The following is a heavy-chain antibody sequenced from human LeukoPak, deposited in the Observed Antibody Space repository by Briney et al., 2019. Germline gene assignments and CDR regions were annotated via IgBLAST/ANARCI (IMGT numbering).Heavy chain of an antibody. D-gene: IGHD3-10*01. Sequence: SETLSLTCTVSGGSITSSTYYWGWIRQPPGKGLEWIGSIYNSGSTYYTPSLKSRVTISVDTSKSQFSLKLTSVTAADTAVYYCARDLWFGESNGDYWGQGTLVTVSS. J-gene: IGHJ4*02. CDR1: GGSITSSTYY. V-gene: IGHV4-39*02. CDR2: IYNSGST. CDR3: ARDLWFGESNGDY.